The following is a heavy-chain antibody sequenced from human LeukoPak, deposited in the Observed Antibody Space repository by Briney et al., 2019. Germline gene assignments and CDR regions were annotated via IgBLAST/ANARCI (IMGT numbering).Heavy chain of an antibody. V-gene: IGHV4-61*01. D-gene: IGHD2-15*01. CDR3: ARVHCSSSSCEGHNWFDP. Sequence: SGTLSLSCTVSGVSVSSGYYYWGWIRQAPGKGLEWIGSIYYSGSTNYNPSLQSRVTISRDTTKNQFSLKLSSVTAADTAVYSCARVHCSSSSCEGHNWFDPWGQGTLVTVSS. CDR2: IYYSGST. J-gene: IGHJ5*02. CDR1: GVSVSSGYYY.